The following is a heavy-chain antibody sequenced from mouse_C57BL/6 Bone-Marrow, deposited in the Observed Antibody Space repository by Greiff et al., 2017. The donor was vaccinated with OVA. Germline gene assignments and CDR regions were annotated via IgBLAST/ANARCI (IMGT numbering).Heavy chain of an antibody. J-gene: IGHJ2*01. CDR1: GYTFTDYY. CDR3: AITTVVPYYFDY. D-gene: IGHD1-1*01. CDR2: INPNNGGT. Sequence: EVQLQQSGPELVKPGASVKISCKASGYTFTDYYMNWVKQSHGKSLEWIGDINPNNGGTSYNQKFKGKATLTVDKSSSTAYMELLSLTSEDSAVYYCAITTVVPYYFDYWGQGTTLTVSS. V-gene: IGHV1-26*01.